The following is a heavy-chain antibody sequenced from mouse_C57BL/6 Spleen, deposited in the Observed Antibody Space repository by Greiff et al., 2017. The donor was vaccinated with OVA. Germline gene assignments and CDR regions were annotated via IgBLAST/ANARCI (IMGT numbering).Heavy chain of an antibody. CDR1: GYTFTDYY. CDR3: ARCRDYDYYAMDY. CDR2: IYPGSGNT. V-gene: IGHV1-76*01. D-gene: IGHD2-4*01. J-gene: IGHJ4*01. Sequence: VQLQQSGAELVRPGASVKLSCKASGYTFTDYYINWVKQRPGQGLEWIARIYPGSGNTYYNEKFKGKATLTAEKSSSTAYMQLSSLTSEDSAVYFCARCRDYDYYAMDYWGQGTSVTVSS.